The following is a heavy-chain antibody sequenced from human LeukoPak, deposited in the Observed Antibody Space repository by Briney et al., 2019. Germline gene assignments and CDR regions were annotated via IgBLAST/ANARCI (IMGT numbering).Heavy chain of an antibody. CDR3: ARGGVDYGDYANY. CDR2: INSDGSST. D-gene: IGHD4-17*01. J-gene: IGHJ4*02. CDR1: GFTFSSYW. V-gene: IGHV3-74*01. Sequence: GGSLRLSCAASGFTFSSYWMHWVRQAPGKGLVWVSRINSDGSSTKYADSVKGRFTISRDNAKNTLYLQMNSLRAEDTAVYYCARGGVDYGDYANYWGQGTLVTVSS.